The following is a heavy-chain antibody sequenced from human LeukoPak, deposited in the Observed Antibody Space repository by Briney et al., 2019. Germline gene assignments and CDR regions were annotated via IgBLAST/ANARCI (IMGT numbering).Heavy chain of an antibody. D-gene: IGHD3-10*01. CDR2: IYYSGSA. J-gene: IGHJ5*02. V-gene: IGHV4-59*01. CDR1: GGAISTYH. Sequence: SQTLSLTCTVSGGAISTYHWSWIRQPPGKGLEWIGCIYYSGSANYNPSLKSRVTMSVDTSKNRFSLKLSSVTAADTAVYYCARGDMMLRGVIDEMDPWGQGTLVTVSS. CDR3: ARGDMMLRGVIDEMDP.